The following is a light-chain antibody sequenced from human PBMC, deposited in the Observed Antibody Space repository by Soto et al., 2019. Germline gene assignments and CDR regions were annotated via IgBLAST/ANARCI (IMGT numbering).Light chain of an antibody. V-gene: IGKV2-28*01. CDR3: MQVRPSPPT. CDR2: LGS. Sequence: DILMTQSPLSLPVTPVEPASIYCRSSESLLYSNGDKYVDWYLQKPLQSPQLLTYLGSKRASGVRDRFSGSGSGTNFTVKISRVEAKDVGVYNCMQVRPSPPTLGQGTRLEIK. J-gene: IGKJ5*01. CDR1: ESLLYSNGDKY.